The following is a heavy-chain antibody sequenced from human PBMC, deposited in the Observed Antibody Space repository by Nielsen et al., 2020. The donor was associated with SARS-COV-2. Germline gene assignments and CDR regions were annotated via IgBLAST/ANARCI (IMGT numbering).Heavy chain of an antibody. J-gene: IGHJ4*02. CDR2: ISYTGST. V-gene: IGHV4-59*01. Sequence: SETLSLTCTVSGASISIYYWNWIRQSPGKGLEWIGYISYTGSTDYNPSLKSRVTISVDRSRNQFSLMLTSVTAADTAVYYCAREGARGTMVAALDYWGQGTLVTVSS. CDR1: GASISIYY. D-gene: IGHD4/OR15-4a*01. CDR3: AREGARGTMVAALDY.